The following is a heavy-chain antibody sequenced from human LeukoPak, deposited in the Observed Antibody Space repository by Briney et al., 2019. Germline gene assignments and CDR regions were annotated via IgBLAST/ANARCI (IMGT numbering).Heavy chain of an antibody. V-gene: IGHV3-30*18. D-gene: IGHD3-22*01. CDR1: GFTFSSYG. J-gene: IGHJ1*01. CDR2: ISYDGSNK. CDR3: AKDQGGYYDSSGYPRGDFQH. Sequence: GGSLRLSCAASGFTFSSYGMHWVRQAPGKGLEWVAVISYDGSNKYYADSVKGRFTISRDNSKNTLYLQMNSLRAEDTAVYYRAKDQGGYYDSSGYPRGDFQHWGQGTLVTVSS.